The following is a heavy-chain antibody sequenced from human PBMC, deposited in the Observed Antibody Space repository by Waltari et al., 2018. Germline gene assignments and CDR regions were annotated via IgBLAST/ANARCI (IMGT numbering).Heavy chain of an antibody. CDR2: ISHSGST. D-gene: IGHD3-3*01. CDR3: ARDWRAGFFGVVRDTSFDY. J-gene: IGHJ4*02. V-gene: IGHV4-38-2*02. Sequence: QVQPQESGPGLVKPSETLSLTCTVSGYSISSDYFWGWIRQPPGKGLEWIGSISHSGSTYYNPSLKSRVTISVDTSKNQFSLKVSSVTAADTAIYYCARDWRAGFFGVVRDTSFDYWGQGSLVTVSS. CDR1: GYSISSDYF.